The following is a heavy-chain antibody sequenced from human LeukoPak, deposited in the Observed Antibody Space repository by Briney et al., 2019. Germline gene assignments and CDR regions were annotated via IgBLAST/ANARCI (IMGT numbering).Heavy chain of an antibody. Sequence: SETLSLTCAVSGGSISSSSYYWDWIRQPPGKGLEWIGSISYSGSTYYNPSLKSRVTISVDTSNNQFSLKLSSVTAADTAVYYCASTITVTTDYWGQGTLVTVSS. CDR3: ASTITVTTDY. CDR1: GGSISSSSYY. V-gene: IGHV4-39*07. D-gene: IGHD4-17*01. J-gene: IGHJ4*02. CDR2: ISYSGST.